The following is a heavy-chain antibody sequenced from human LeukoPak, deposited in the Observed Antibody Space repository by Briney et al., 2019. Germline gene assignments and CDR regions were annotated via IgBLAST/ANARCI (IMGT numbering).Heavy chain of an antibody. Sequence: ASVKVSCKASGYTFTCYYMHWVRQAPGQGLEWMGWINPNSGGTNYAQKFQGWVTMTMDTSISTAYMELSRLRSDDTAVYYCARGRSSGWYLWDYYGMDVWGKGTTVTVSS. CDR1: GYTFTCYY. CDR2: INPNSGGT. J-gene: IGHJ6*04. CDR3: ARGRSSGWYLWDYYGMDV. V-gene: IGHV1-2*04. D-gene: IGHD6-19*01.